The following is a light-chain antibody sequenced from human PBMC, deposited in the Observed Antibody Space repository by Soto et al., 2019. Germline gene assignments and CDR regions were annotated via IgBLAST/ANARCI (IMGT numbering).Light chain of an antibody. CDR1: QSISSY. J-gene: IGKJ5*01. CDR3: QQANSFPRT. Sequence: DIQITQSPSSLSASVGDRVTITCRASQSISSYLNWYQQKPGKAPKVLIYAASSLESGVPSRFSGSGSGTDFTLTISRLQPEDFATYYCQQANSFPRTFGQGTRLEI. CDR2: AAS. V-gene: IGKV1-39*01.